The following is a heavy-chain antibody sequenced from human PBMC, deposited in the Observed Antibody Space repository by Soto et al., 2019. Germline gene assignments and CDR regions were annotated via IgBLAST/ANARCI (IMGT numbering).Heavy chain of an antibody. J-gene: IGHJ4*02. Sequence: QVHLVQSGAEVKKPGASVKVSCQASGYAFTTYGITWVRQAPGQGLEWMGWISAHNGNTNYAQKLQGRVTVTRDTSTSTAYMELRSPRSDDTAVYYCARGRYGDYWGQGALSPSPQ. CDR2: ISAHNGNT. V-gene: IGHV1-18*01. D-gene: IGHD1-1*01. CDR1: GYAFTTYG. CDR3: ARGRYGDY.